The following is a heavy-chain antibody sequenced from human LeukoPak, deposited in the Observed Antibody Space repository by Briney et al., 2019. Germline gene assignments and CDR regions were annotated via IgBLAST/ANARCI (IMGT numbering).Heavy chain of an antibody. V-gene: IGHV4-34*01. CDR2: INHSGST. Sequence: SETLSLTCAVYGGSFSGYYWSWIRQPPGKGLEWIGEINHSGSTNYNPSLKSRVTISVDTSKNQFSLKVSSVTAADTAVYNCARGRAVAGWSRYYFDYWGQGTLVTVSS. CDR3: ARGRAVAGWSRYYFDY. D-gene: IGHD6-19*01. J-gene: IGHJ4*02. CDR1: GGSFSGYY.